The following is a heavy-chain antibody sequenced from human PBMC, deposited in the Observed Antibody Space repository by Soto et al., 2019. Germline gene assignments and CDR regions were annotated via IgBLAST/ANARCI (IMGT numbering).Heavy chain of an antibody. Sequence: WELRSPTCTVCGASITTSSHYCGWIRQSPGKGLECIGNIYYDGNTYYNPSLKSRVTISLDTSKNQIALRLTSLTDADAAVDFCAISSIEPRVFMYPFDFWGQGTRVTVSS. V-gene: IGHV4-39*01. CDR1: GASITTSSHY. J-gene: IGHJ4*02. CDR2: IYYDGNT. D-gene: IGHD6-6*01. CDR3: AISSIEPRVFMYPFDF.